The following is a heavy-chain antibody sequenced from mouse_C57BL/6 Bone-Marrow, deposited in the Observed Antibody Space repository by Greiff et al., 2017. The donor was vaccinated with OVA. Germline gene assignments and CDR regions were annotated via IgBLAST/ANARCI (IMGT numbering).Heavy chain of an antibody. D-gene: IGHD1-1*01. J-gene: IGHJ3*01. CDR1: GYTFTSYW. V-gene: IGHV1-64*01. Sequence: VQLQQPGAELVKPGASVKLSCKASGYTFTSYWMHWVKQRPGQGLEWIGMIHPNSGSTNYNEKFKSKATLTVDKSSSTAYMQLSSRTSEDSAVYYCATPYYYYGSSWFAYWGQGTLVTVSA. CDR3: ATPYYYYGSSWFAY. CDR2: IHPNSGST.